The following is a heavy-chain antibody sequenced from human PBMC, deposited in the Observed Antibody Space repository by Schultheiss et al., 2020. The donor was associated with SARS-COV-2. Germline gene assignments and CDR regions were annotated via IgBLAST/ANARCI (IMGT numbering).Heavy chain of an antibody. CDR2: MNPNSGNT. CDR3: ARGPIGELGATLYY. Sequence: ASVKVSCKASGYTFTSYGISWVRQAPGQGLEWMGWMNPNSGNTGYAQKFQGRVTMTRNTSISTAYMELSSLRSEDTAVYYCARGPIGELGATLYYWGQGTLVTVSS. D-gene: IGHD1-26*01. J-gene: IGHJ4*02. V-gene: IGHV1-8*02. CDR1: GYTFTSYG.